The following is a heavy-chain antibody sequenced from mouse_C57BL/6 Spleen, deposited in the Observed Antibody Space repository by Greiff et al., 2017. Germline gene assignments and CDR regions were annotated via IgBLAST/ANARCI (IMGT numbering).Heavy chain of an antibody. CDR1: GYTFTSYW. V-gene: IGHV1-7*01. CDR2: INPSSGYT. J-gene: IGHJ2*01. CDR3: ARGDSNFHFDY. D-gene: IGHD2-5*01. Sequence: QVQLQQSGAELAKPGASVKLSCKASGYTFTSYWMHWVKQRPGQGLEWIGYINPSSGYTKYNQKFKDKATLTAAKSSHTAYMQLSSLTYEDSADYYCARGDSNFHFDYWGQGTTLTVSS.